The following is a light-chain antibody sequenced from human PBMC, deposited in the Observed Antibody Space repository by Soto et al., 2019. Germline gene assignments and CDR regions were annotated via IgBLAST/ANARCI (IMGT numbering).Light chain of an antibody. V-gene: IGKV3-20*01. CDR1: QSISSSY. Sequence: EIVLTQSPGTLSLSPGKRATVSCRASQSISSSYLAWYQQRPGQAPRLLIYGASSRATGIPDRFSGSGSGTEFTLAISRLEPEDFVVYYCQQYSSSSWTFGQGTKVDIK. J-gene: IGKJ1*01. CDR2: GAS. CDR3: QQYSSSSWT.